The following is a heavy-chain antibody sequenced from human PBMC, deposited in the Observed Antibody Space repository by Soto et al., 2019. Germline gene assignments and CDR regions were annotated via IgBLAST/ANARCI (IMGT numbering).Heavy chain of an antibody. CDR1: NYPFTSYG. CDR2: ISAYNNNA. V-gene: IGHV1-18*01. Sequence: ASVKVSCKASNYPFTSYGFAWVRQAPGHGLQWLGRISAYNNNADYAQGFQGRVTMTTDTSTRTAVMELRSLTSDDTGVYYCARDSNPFGVVIRSPEKQKYGMDVWGQGTTVTVSS. CDR3: ARDSNPFGVVIRSPEKQKYGMDV. J-gene: IGHJ6*02. D-gene: IGHD3-3*01.